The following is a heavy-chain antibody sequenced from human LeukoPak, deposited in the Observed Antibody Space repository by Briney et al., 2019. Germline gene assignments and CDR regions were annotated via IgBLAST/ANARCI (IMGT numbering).Heavy chain of an antibody. V-gene: IGHV1-18*01. CDR2: ISAYNGNT. CDR1: GYTFTSYG. J-gene: IGHJ4*02. Sequence: ASVKVSCKASGYTFTSYGISWVRQAPGQGLEWMGWISAYNGNTNYAQKLQGRVTMTTDTSTSTAYMELRSLRSDDTAVYYCARVKSLNYDYVWGPYFDYWGQGTLVTVSS. D-gene: IGHD3-16*01. CDR3: ARVKSLNYDYVWGPYFDY.